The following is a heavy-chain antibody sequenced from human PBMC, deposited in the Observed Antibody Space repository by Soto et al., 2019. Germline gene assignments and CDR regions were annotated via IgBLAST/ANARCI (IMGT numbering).Heavy chain of an antibody. CDR3: ARDFWSGYYYYFDY. D-gene: IGHD3-3*01. CDR1: GFTFSSYA. J-gene: IGHJ4*02. Sequence: ESGGGVVQPGRSLRLSCAASGFTFSSYAMHWVRQAPGKGLEWVAVISYDGSNKYYADSVKGRFTISRDNSKNTLYLQMNSLRAEDTAVCYCARDFWSGYYYYFDYWGQGTLVTVSS. CDR2: ISYDGSNK. V-gene: IGHV3-30-3*01.